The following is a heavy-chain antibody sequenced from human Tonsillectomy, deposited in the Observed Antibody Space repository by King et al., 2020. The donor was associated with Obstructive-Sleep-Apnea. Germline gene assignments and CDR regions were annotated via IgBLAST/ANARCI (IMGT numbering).Heavy chain of an antibody. V-gene: IGHV1-69*04. J-gene: IGHJ6*02. CDR2: IIPFLGIT. CDR1: GDTFSSHV. Sequence: QLVQSGAEVKKPGSSVKVSCKASGDTFSSHVITWVRQAPGQGLEWMGGIIPFLGITNYTQKFHGRVTITADKSTSTAYLELSSLISEDTAVYYCGRDIGEVWGHGTSVTVSS. CDR3: GRDIGEV.